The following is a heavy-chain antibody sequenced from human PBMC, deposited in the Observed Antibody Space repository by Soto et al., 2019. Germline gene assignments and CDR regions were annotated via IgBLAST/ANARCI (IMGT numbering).Heavy chain of an antibody. J-gene: IGHJ4*02. CDR3: AKDPRLELRGVDS. CDR1: GSTVRTYA. CDR2: ISANGAAT. V-gene: IGHV3-23*01. D-gene: IGHD1-7*01. Sequence: EAQLLQSGGGLVQPGGSLRLSCAASGSTVRTYAMTWVRQAPGKGLEWVSTISANGAATYYADSVRGRFTISRDNSEDTLYLQMDGLRADDTAVYYCAKDPRLELRGVDSWGQGTLVTVSS.